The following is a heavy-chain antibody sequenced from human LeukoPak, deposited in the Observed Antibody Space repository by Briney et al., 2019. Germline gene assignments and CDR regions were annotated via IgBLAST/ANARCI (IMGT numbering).Heavy chain of an antibody. Sequence: SQTLSLTCAISGDSVSSNSAAWNWIRQSPSRGLEWLGRTYYRSKWYNDYAVSVKSRITINPDTSKNQFSLQLNSVTPEDTAVYYCARARPMTTVVYYYYYYYMDVWGKGTTVTVSS. CDR3: ARARPMTTVVYYYYYYYMDV. D-gene: IGHD4-23*01. V-gene: IGHV6-1*01. J-gene: IGHJ6*03. CDR2: TYYRSKWYN. CDR1: GDSVSSNSAA.